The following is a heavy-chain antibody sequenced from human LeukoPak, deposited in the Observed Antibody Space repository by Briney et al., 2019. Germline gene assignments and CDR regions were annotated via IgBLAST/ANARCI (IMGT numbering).Heavy chain of an antibody. CDR3: ARMYSGTSYYFDF. D-gene: IGHD1-26*01. V-gene: IGHV4-59*01. J-gene: IGHJ4*02. CDR1: GVSISDYH. Sequence: SETLSLTCSVSGVSISDYHWIWIRQPPAKGLEWMGYFSYSGSTRYNPSLKSRVTMSVDTSKNQFSLRLISVAAADTAVYYCARMYSGTSYYFDFWGQGTLITVSS. CDR2: FSYSGST.